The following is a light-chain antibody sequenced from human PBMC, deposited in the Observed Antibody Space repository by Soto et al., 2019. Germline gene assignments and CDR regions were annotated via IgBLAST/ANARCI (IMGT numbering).Light chain of an antibody. J-gene: IGLJ2*01. CDR1: SSDVGGYNY. CDR2: EVS. V-gene: IGLV2-14*01. Sequence: QSVLTQPASVSGSPGQSITISCTGTSSDVGGYNYVSWYQQHPGKAPKLMIYEVSNRPSGVSNRFSGSKSGNTASLTISGLQAEDEADYYCFSYRSTGILLFGGGTKLTVL. CDR3: FSYRSTGILL.